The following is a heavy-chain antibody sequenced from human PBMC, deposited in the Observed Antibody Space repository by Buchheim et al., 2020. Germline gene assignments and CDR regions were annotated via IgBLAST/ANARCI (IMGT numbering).Heavy chain of an antibody. D-gene: IGHD4-23*01. CDR2: ISSSSSTI. CDR3: ARDGPDYGGNSIGYFDL. CDR1: GFTFSSYS. V-gene: IGHV3-48*01. Sequence: EVQLVESGGGLVQPGGSLRLSCAASGFTFSSYSMNWVRQAPGKGLEWVSYISSSSSTISYADSVKGLFTISRDNAKNSLYLQMNSLRAEDTAVYYCARDGPDYGGNSIGYFDLWGRGTL. J-gene: IGHJ2*01.